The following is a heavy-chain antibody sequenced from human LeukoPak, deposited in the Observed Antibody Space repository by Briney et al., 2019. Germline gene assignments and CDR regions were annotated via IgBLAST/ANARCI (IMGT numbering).Heavy chain of an antibody. CDR1: GYTFTSYG. D-gene: IGHD3-22*01. CDR2: ISAYNGNT. Sequence: RASVKVSCKASGYTFTSYGISWVRQAPGQGLEWMGWISAYNGNTNYAQKLQGRVTMTTDTSTSTAYMELRSLRSDDTAVYYCARDPYYDSSGIVDYWGQGTLVTVSS. V-gene: IGHV1-18*01. CDR3: ARDPYYDSSGIVDY. J-gene: IGHJ4*02.